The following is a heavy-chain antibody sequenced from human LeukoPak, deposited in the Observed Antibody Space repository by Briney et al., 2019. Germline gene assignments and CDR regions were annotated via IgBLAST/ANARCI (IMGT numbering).Heavy chain of an antibody. CDR2: ISGSGVST. J-gene: IGHJ4*02. CDR1: GFTFSSYA. V-gene: IGHV3-23*01. Sequence: GGSLRLSCAASGFTFSSYAMSWVRQAPGKGLEWVSVISGSGVSTYYADSVKGRFTISRDNSKNTLFLQMNGLRHEDTAVYYCAREVYGGIDYWGQGTLVTVSS. CDR3: AREVYGGIDY. D-gene: IGHD4-23*01.